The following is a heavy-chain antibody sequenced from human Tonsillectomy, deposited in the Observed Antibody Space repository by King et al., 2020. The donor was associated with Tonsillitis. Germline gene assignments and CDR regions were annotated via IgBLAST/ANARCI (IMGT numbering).Heavy chain of an antibody. CDR3: GREYWGAFDI. V-gene: IGHV3-11*06. CDR2: INPSGTNT. J-gene: IGHJ3*02. Sequence: EQLVQSGGGLVKPGGSLRLSCAASGFTFADYYMSWIRQAPGKGLEWISFINPSGTNTNYVDSVRGRFTIPRDNAKDAMFLQMNSLRAEDTGVYYCGREYWGAFDIWGQGTMVTVSS. CDR1: GFTFADYY. D-gene: IGHD2-8*02.